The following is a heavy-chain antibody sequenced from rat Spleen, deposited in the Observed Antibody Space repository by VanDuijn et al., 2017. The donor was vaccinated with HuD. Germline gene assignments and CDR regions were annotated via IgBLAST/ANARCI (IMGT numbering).Heavy chain of an antibody. Sequence: EVQLVESGGGLVQPGSSLKLSCAASGFTFSKYGMAWVRQAPTKDLEWVASISSGTGNTYYRNHVKGRFTISRDTVQNILYRQMNSPRSEDTATYYCTRVGYFRYWGQGVMVTVSS. V-gene: IGHV5S13*01. J-gene: IGHJ2*01. CDR1: GFTFSKYG. CDR2: ISSGTGNT. CDR3: TRVGYFRY. D-gene: IGHD2-5*01.